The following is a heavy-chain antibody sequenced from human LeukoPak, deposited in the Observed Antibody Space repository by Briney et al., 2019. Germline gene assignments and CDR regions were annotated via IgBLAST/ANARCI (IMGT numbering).Heavy chain of an antibody. CDR1: GFTFTTYW. V-gene: IGHV3-74*01. CDR3: ARDAVDTANAV. CDR2: INSDGSIA. Sequence: GSLRLSCAASGFTFTTYWMRWVRQAPGKGLVWVSHINSDGSIASYADSVKGRFTISRDNAKNTLYLQMNSLRAEDTAVYYCARDAVDTANAVWGQGTTVTVSS. J-gene: IGHJ6*02. D-gene: IGHD5-18*01.